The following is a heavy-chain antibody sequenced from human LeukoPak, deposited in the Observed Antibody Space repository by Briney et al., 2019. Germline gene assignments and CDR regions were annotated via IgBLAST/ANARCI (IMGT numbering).Heavy chain of an antibody. CDR3: ARGSRIAVAGTGTRLFDY. V-gene: IGHV3-33*01. Sequence: GGSLRLSCAASGFTFSSYGMHWVRQAPGKGLEWVAVIWYDGSNKYYADSVKGRFTISRDNSKNTLYLQMNSLRAEDTAVYYCARGSRIAVAGTGTRLFDYWGQGTLVTVSS. J-gene: IGHJ4*02. D-gene: IGHD6-19*01. CDR2: IWYDGSNK. CDR1: GFTFSSYG.